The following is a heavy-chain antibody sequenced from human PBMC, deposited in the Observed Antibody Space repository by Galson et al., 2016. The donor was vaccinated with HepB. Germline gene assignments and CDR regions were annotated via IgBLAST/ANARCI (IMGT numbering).Heavy chain of an antibody. V-gene: IGHV6-1*01. D-gene: IGHD1-20*01. CDR3: ARVSLVTANIWTWSAVEY. J-gene: IGHJ4*02. CDR2: TYYRSNWHY. CDR1: GDSVSSNSAA. Sequence: AISGDSVSSNSAAWNWIRQSPSRGLEWLGRTYYRSNWHYDYVVSVTGRITINPDTSKNQFSLQLNSMTPEDTAVYYCARVSLVTANIWTWSAVEYWGQGALVTVSS.